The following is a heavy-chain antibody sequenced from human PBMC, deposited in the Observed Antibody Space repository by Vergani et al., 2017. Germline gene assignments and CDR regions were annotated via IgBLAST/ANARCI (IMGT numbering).Heavy chain of an antibody. V-gene: IGHV3-66*01. Sequence: VQLVESGGGVVQPGRSLRLSCAASGFTFSSNYMSWVRQAPGKGLEWVSVIYSGGSTYYADSVKGRFTISRDNSKNTLYLQMNSLRAEDTAVYYFARDDAYGEIGAFDIWGQGTMVTVSS. D-gene: IGHD3-10*01. CDR1: GFTFSSNY. J-gene: IGHJ3*02. CDR3: ARDDAYGEIGAFDI. CDR2: IYSGGST.